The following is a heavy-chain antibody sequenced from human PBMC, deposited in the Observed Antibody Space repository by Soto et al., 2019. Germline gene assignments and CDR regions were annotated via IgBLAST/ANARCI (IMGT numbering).Heavy chain of an antibody. CDR2: IYHSGSA. CDR3: AMRYCANGVCCLDP. J-gene: IGHJ5*02. CDR1: GGSMSSYY. Sequence: SETLSLTCTVSGGSMSSYYWSWMRQPPGKGLEWIGYIYHSGSANYNPSLKSRVSISVDTSKNQFSLNLGSVTTADTAVYYCAMRYCANGVCCLDPWGQGTLVTVPS. D-gene: IGHD2-8*01. V-gene: IGHV4-59*12.